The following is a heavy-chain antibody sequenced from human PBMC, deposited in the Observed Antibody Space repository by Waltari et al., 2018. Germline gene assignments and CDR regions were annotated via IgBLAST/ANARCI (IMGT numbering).Heavy chain of an antibody. CDR1: GFTFSSYW. Sequence: EVQLVESGGGLVQPGGSLRLSCAASGFTFSSYWMHWVRQAQGQGLVLVSRINSDGISTSYADSVKVRFTISRDNDNNTLYLQINSLRAEDTAVYYCASNRYSSSPVGYWGQGTLVTVSS. CDR3: ASNRYSSSPVGY. D-gene: IGHD6-6*01. J-gene: IGHJ4*02. V-gene: IGHV3-74*01. CDR2: INSDGIST.